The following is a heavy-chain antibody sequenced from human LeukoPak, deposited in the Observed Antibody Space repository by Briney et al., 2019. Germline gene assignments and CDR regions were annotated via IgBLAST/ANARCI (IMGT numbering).Heavy chain of an antibody. CDR1: GFTFSSYE. V-gene: IGHV3-48*03. CDR3: ARGTYRIGGARTSWFDP. J-gene: IGHJ5*02. D-gene: IGHD1-26*01. Sequence: GGSLRLSCAASGFTFSSYEMNWVRQPPGKGLKWVSYISSSGTNMYYADSVKGRFTISRDNAKNSLYLQMNRLRAEDTAVYYCARGTYRIGGARTSWFDPWGQGTLVTVPS. CDR2: ISSSGTNM.